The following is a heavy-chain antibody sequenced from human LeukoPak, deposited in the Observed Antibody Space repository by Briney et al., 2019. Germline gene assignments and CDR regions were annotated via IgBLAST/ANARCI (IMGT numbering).Heavy chain of an antibody. Sequence: SVKVSCKASGGTFSSYAISWVRQAPGQGLEWMGGIIPIFGTANYAQKFQGRVTITADKSTSTAYMELSSLRSEDTAVYYCARDRVSHVRGILRGVFDYWGQGPLITVSS. J-gene: IGHJ4*02. V-gene: IGHV1-69*06. D-gene: IGHD3-10*01. CDR2: IIPIFGTA. CDR3: ARDRVSHVRGILRGVFDY. CDR1: GGTFSSYA.